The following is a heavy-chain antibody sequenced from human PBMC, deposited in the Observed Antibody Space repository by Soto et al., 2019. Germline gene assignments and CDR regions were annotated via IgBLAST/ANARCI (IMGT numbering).Heavy chain of an antibody. Sequence: QVRLVESGGGVVQPGRSLRLSCVASGFTFSTYGIHWVRQAPGKGLEWVGVISSDGETKYYADSVKGRFTISRDNSKNTIYLQMASLRPEDTAVYYCAKEVEVAGDLDYWGHGTLVTVCS. V-gene: IGHV3-30*18. J-gene: IGHJ4*01. D-gene: IGHD6-19*01. CDR3: AKEVEVAGDLDY. CDR2: ISSDGETK. CDR1: GFTFSTYG.